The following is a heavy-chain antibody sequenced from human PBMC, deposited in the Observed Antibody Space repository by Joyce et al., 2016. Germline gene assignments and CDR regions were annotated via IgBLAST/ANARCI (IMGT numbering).Heavy chain of an antibody. V-gene: IGHV3-23*01. Sequence: EVQLLESGGGLVQPGGSLRLSCAAFGFTFSSYAMSWVRQAPGKGLEWVSAISDGGGSTYYADSVKGRFTISRDNSKNTLYLQMNSLRADDTAVYYCAKDLLVVRGVIEYWGQGTLVTVSS. CDR1: GFTFSSYA. CDR3: AKDLLVVRGVIEY. CDR2: ISDGGGST. D-gene: IGHD3-10*01. J-gene: IGHJ4*02.